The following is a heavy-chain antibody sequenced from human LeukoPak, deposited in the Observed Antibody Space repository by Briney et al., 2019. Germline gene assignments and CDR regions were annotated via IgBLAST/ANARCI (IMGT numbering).Heavy chain of an antibody. D-gene: IGHD3-22*01. CDR2: ISAYNGST. CDR1: GYTFSNYG. Sequence: ASVKVSCKASGYTFSNYGISWVRQAPGQGLEWMGWISAYNGSTDYAQKLQGRVTMTTDTSTSTAYMELRSLTSDDTAVYYCARGDDDSSGYDFCYYYYYMDVWGKGTTVTISS. J-gene: IGHJ6*03. V-gene: IGHV1-18*01. CDR3: ARGDDDSSGYDFCYYYYYMDV.